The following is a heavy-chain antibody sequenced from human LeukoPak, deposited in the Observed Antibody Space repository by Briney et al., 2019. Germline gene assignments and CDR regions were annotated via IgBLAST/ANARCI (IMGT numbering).Heavy chain of an antibody. D-gene: IGHD6-19*01. CDR1: GFTFFNYA. Sequence: GGSLRLSCAASGFTFFNYAVSWLRQAPGEGLEWVSGISATGDNTYYADSVKGRFTISRDNSKNTLYLQMNSLRAEDTAVYYCAKMPASYSSGWSTFDYWGRGTLVAVSS. CDR2: ISATGDNT. V-gene: IGHV3-23*01. J-gene: IGHJ4*02. CDR3: AKMPASYSSGWSTFDY.